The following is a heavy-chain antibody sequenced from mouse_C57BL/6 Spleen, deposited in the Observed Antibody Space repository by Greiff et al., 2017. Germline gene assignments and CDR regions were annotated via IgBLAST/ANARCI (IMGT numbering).Heavy chain of an antibody. J-gene: IGHJ3*01. D-gene: IGHD3-2*02. Sequence: EVKLQESGPGMVKPSQSLSLTCTVTGYSITSGYDWHWIRPFPGNKLEWMGYISYSGSTNYNPSLKSRISITHDTSKNHFFLKLNSVTTEDTATYYCARDSSGYPFAYWGQGTLVTVSA. V-gene: IGHV3-1*01. CDR2: ISYSGST. CDR3: ARDSSGYPFAY. CDR1: GYSITSGYD.